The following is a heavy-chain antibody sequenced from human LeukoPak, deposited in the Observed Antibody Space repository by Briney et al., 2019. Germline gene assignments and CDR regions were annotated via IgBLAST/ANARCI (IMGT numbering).Heavy chain of an antibody. J-gene: IGHJ3*02. Sequence: GGSLRLSCAASGFTFSSYWMHWVRQAPGKGLEWVSSISSSSSYIYYADSVKGRFTISRDNAKNSLYLQMNSLRAEDTAVYYCARSQYSGYDGDFDAFDIWGQGTMVTVSS. CDR3: ARSQYSGYDGDFDAFDI. V-gene: IGHV3-21*01. D-gene: IGHD5-12*01. CDR1: GFTFSSYW. CDR2: ISSSSSYI.